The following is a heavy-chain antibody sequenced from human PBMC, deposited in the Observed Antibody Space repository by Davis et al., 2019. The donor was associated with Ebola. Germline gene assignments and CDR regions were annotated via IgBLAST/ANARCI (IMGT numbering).Heavy chain of an antibody. CDR1: GFTFSSYA. J-gene: IGHJ4*02. V-gene: IGHV3-30-3*01. D-gene: IGHD1-7*01. Sequence: PGGSLRLSCAASGFTFSSYAMHWVRQAPGKGLEWVAVISYDGSNKYYADSVKGRFTTSRDNSKNTLYLQMNSLRAEDTAVYYCARDKRGYNWNYGTLDYWGQGTLVTVSS. CDR2: ISYDGSNK. CDR3: ARDKRGYNWNYGTLDY.